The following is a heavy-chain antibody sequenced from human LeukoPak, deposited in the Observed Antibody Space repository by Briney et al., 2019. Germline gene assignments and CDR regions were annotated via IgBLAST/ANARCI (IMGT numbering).Heavy chain of an antibody. V-gene: IGHV3-21*01. CDR3: ARGTWNYLLDY. CDR2: ISSSSSYI. CDR1: GFSFSSYE. D-gene: IGHD1-7*01. Sequence: PGGSLRLSCSASGFSFSSYEMNWVRQAPGKGLEWVSSISSSSSYIYYADSVKGRFTISRDNAKNSLYLQMNSLRAEDTAVYYCARGTWNYLLDYWGQGTLVTVSS. J-gene: IGHJ4*02.